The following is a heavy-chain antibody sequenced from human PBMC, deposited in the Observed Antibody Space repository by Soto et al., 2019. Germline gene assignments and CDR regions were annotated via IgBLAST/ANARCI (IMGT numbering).Heavy chain of an antibody. Sequence: GGSLRLCCAASGFTFNSYGMPWVRQAPGKGLEWVAVIWYDGSNKYYADSVKGRFTISRDNSKNTLYLQMNSLRAEDTAVYYCAIPSSSSAPYSLDYSGQALLGTLFS. J-gene: IGHJ4*02. CDR3: AIPSSSSAPYSLDY. CDR2: IWYDGSNK. CDR1: GFTFNSYG. D-gene: IGHD6-6*01. V-gene: IGHV3-33*01.